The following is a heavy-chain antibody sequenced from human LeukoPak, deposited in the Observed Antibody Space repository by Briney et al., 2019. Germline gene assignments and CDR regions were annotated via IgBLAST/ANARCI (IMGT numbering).Heavy chain of an antibody. D-gene: IGHD6-13*01. Sequence: ASVKVSCKASGYTFTGYYMHWVRQAPGQGLEWMGWINANSGGTNYAQKFQGRVTMTRDTSISTAYMELSRLRSDDTAVYYCARDLGYSSSWDWFDPWGQGTLVTVSS. CDR1: GYTFTGYY. CDR3: ARDLGYSSSWDWFDP. J-gene: IGHJ5*02. V-gene: IGHV1-2*02. CDR2: INANSGGT.